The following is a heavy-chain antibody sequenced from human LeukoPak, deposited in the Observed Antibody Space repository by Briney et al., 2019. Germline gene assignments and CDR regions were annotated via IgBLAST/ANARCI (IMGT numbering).Heavy chain of an antibody. CDR3: ARDRWELLRDYYYYMDV. CDR2: INPNSGGT. Sequence: ASVKVSCKASGYTFTSYYMHWVRRAPGQGLEWMGWINPNSGGTNYAQKFQGRVTMTRDTSISTAYMELSRLRSDDTAVYYCARDRWELLRDYYYYMDVWGKGTTVTVSS. CDR1: GYTFTSYY. D-gene: IGHD1-26*01. V-gene: IGHV1-2*02. J-gene: IGHJ6*03.